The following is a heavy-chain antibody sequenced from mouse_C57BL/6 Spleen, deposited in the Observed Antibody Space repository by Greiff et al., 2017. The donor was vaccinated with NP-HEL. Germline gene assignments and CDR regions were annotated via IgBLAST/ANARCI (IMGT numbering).Heavy chain of an antibody. V-gene: IGHV14-3*01. D-gene: IGHD1-1*01. CDR2: IDPANSNT. Sequence: VQLQQPVAELVRPGASVKLSCTASGFTFTNSYMHWVKQRPDQGLEWIGRIDPANSNTNYAPKFTGKAPLTVDPSSNTAYLQLSSLTSEDTAIYYCARGYGSSYYLDYWGQGTTLTVSS. CDR3: ARGYGSSYYLDY. J-gene: IGHJ2*01. CDR1: GFTFTNSY.